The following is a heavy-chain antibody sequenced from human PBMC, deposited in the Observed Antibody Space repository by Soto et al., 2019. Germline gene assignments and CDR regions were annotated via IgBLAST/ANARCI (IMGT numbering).Heavy chain of an antibody. Sequence: GESLKISCXGSGFTFGTYSMNWVRQAAGKGLEWIAYISYDSDTIQYADSVKGRFTISRDNAKNSLYLQMNSLRDEDTAVYYCARLYYDYVWGQGTTVTVSS. V-gene: IGHV3-48*02. CDR1: GFTFGTYS. CDR2: ISYDSDTI. CDR3: ARLYYDYV. D-gene: IGHD3-3*01. J-gene: IGHJ6*02.